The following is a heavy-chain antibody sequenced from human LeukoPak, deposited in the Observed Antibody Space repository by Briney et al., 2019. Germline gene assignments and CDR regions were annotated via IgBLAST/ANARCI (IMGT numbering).Heavy chain of an antibody. CDR1: GGSIDSNSYY. Sequence: SETLSLTCTVSGGSIDSNSYYWGWIRQPPGKGLEWIGSIYNSGTTNYNPSLKSRVTISVDTSKNQFSLKLSPVTADDTAVYYCARAPVDTAEYYYYMDVWGKGTTVTVSS. CDR3: ARAPVDTAEYYYYMDV. CDR2: IYNSGTT. J-gene: IGHJ6*03. V-gene: IGHV4-39*07. D-gene: IGHD5-18*01.